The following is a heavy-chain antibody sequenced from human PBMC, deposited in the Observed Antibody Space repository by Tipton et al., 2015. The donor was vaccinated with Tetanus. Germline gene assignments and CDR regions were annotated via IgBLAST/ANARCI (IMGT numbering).Heavy chain of an antibody. CDR2: ISVYNGNT. J-gene: IGHJ6*02. Sequence: QLVQSGAEVKKPGASVKVSCKASGYTFNTFGISWVRQAPGQGLEWMGWISVYNGNTNYAQKVQGRVTMTTDTPTSTAYMELRSLRSDDTAVYYCAKEVSGVDYGMDVWGQGTTVTVSS. D-gene: IGHD1-26*01. V-gene: IGHV1-18*01. CDR1: GYTFNTFG. CDR3: AKEVSGVDYGMDV.